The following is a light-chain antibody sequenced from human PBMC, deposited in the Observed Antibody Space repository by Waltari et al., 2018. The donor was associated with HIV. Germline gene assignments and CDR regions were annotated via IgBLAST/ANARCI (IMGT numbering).Light chain of an antibody. CDR1: QSISDNY. Sequence: VLTQSPGTLSLSPGERATLYCRAGQSISDNYLVWYQQKPGQVPRLLIYGASNRGTGIPARFSGSGSGTDFTLTISRLDPEDFAVYYCQQFAGSVWTFGQGTRVEI. CDR3: QQFAGSVWT. CDR2: GAS. J-gene: IGKJ1*01. V-gene: IGKV3-20*01.